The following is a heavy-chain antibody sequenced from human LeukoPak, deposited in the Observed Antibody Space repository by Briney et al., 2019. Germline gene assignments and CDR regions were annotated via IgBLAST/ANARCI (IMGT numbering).Heavy chain of an antibody. J-gene: IGHJ4*02. Sequence: SEPLPLTCTLSCGPLSEYYWRWIPPPPGKGLEWIGSIYNCESTHHTPPLKSRLTISVDTSKNQLSLALLSVTSGDTPGYYCARHRSWSFDFWGQGTLVTVSS. CDR2: IYNCEST. D-gene: IGHD3-10*01. CDR3: ARHRSWSFDF. V-gene: IGHV4-59*08. CDR1: CGPLSEYY.